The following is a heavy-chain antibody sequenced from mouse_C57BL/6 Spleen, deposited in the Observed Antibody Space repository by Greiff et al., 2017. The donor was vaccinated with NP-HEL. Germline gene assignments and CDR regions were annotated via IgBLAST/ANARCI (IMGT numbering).Heavy chain of an antibody. D-gene: IGHD2-1*01. CDR1: GYTFTSYW. Sequence: QVQLQQSGAELVMPGASVKLSCKASGYTFTSYWMHWVKQRPGQGLEWIGEIDPSDSYTNYNQKFKGKSTLTVDKSSSTAYMQLSSLTSEDSAVYYCARGIYYGNYDWYFDVWGTGTTVTVSS. V-gene: IGHV1-69*01. CDR2: IDPSDSYT. J-gene: IGHJ1*03. CDR3: ARGIYYGNYDWYFDV.